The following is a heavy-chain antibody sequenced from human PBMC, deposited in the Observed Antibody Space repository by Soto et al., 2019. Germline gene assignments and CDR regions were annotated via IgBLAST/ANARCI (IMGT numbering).Heavy chain of an antibody. CDR1: GGSISSSSYY. CDR2: IFYSGST. J-gene: IGHJ4*02. CDR3: ARDYYDSSGFDY. V-gene: IGHV4-39*07. D-gene: IGHD3-22*01. Sequence: SETLSLTCTVSGGSISSSSYYWGWIRQPPGKGLEWIGSIFYSGSTYYNPSLKSRVTISVDTSKNQFSLKLSSVTAADTAVYYCARDYYDSSGFDYWGQGTLVTVS.